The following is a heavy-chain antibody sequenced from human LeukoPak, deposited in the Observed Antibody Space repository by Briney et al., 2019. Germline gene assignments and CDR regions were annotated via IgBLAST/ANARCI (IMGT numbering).Heavy chain of an antibody. CDR2: ISSSSSYI. J-gene: IGHJ4*02. Sequence: PGGSLRLSCAASGFTFSSYSMNWVRQAPGKGLEWVSSISSSSSYIYYADSVKGRFTISRDNAKNSLYLQMNSLRAEDTAVYYCARVHDSSGYYYRFDYWGQGTLVTVSS. D-gene: IGHD3-22*01. CDR3: ARVHDSSGYYYRFDY. CDR1: GFTFSSYS. V-gene: IGHV3-21*01.